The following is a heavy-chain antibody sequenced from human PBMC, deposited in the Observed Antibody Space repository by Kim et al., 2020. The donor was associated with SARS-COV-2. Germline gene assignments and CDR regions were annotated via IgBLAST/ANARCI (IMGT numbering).Heavy chain of an antibody. CDR3: AKGMSAWWWLSTRYYYGMDV. Sequence: GGSLRLSCAASGFTFSSYAMSWVRQAPGKGLEWVSVIYSGGSSTYYADSVKGRFTISRDNSKNTLYLHMNSLRAEDTAVYYCAKGMSAWWWLSTRYYYGMDVWGQGTPVTVSS. J-gene: IGHJ6*02. D-gene: IGHD2-15*01. CDR1: GFTFSSYA. V-gene: IGHV3-23*03. CDR2: IYSGGSST.